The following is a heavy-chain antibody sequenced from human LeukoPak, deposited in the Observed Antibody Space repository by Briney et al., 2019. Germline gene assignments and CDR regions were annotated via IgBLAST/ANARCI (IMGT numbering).Heavy chain of an antibody. CDR3: ARDHHYYGSVNFDY. CDR2: ISYDGSNK. J-gene: IGHJ4*02. V-gene: IGHV3-30*04. CDR1: GGTFSSYA. D-gene: IGHD3-10*01. Sequence: SCKASGGTFSSYAMHWVRQAPGKGLEWVAVISYDGSNKYYADSVKGRFTISRDNSKNTLYLQMNSLRAEDTAVYYCARDHHYYGSVNFDYWGQGTLVTVSS.